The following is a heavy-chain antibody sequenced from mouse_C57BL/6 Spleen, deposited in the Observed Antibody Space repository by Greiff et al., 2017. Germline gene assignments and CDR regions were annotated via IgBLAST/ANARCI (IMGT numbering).Heavy chain of an antibody. J-gene: IGHJ3*01. V-gene: IGHV1-22*01. D-gene: IGHD1-1*01. CDR3: ARRGGSSPWFAY. CDR2: INPTNGGT. CDR1: GYTFTDYN. Sequence: VQLQQSGPELVKPGASVKMSCKASGYTFTDYNLHWVKQSPGKSLEWIGYINPTNGGTSYNQKFKGKATLTVNKSSSTAYMELRSLTSEDSAVYYCARRGGSSPWFAYWGQGTLVTVSA.